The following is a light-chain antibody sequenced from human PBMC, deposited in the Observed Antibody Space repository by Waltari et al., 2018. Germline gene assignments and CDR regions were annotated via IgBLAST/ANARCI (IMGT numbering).Light chain of an antibody. V-gene: IGLV2-14*03. Sequence: QSALTQPASVSGSPGQSISISCTGTSSDVGASNYVSWYQQHPGKAPILIIFDVSSRPSGVSSRFSGSKSGNTASLTISGLQGEDEAKYYCASYISYSTLELFGGGTSLTVL. CDR1: SSDVGASNY. CDR2: DVS. CDR3: ASYISYSTLEL. J-gene: IGLJ3*02.